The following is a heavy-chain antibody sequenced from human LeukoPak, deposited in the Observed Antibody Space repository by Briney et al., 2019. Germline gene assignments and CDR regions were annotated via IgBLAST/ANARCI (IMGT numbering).Heavy chain of an antibody. J-gene: IGHJ4*02. CDR3: AREFRGGGDSGIFDY. V-gene: IGHV4-61*02. CDR2: IYASGD. Sequence: SQTLSLTCTVSGGSISLGSYYWSWTRQSAGKGLEWIGRIYASGDTDYNPSHYNPSLRSRVTISIDTPKSQFSLKLSSVTPADTAVYFCAREFRGGGDSGIFDYWGQGAPVTVSS. D-gene: IGHD4-23*01. CDR1: GGSISLGSYY.